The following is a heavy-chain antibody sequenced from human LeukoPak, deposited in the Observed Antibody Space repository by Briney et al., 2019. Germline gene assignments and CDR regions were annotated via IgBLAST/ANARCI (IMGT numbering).Heavy chain of an antibody. D-gene: IGHD2-15*01. CDR1: GGSISSGGYY. CDR2: IYYSGST. V-gene: IGHV4-61*08. J-gene: IGHJ5*02. Sequence: PSQTLSLTCTVSGGSISSGGYYWSWIRQPPGKGLEWIGYIYYSGSTNYNPSLKSRVTISVDTSKNQFSLKLSSVTAADTAVYYCATVRSGGLNWFDPWGQGTLVTVSS. CDR3: ATVRSGGLNWFDP.